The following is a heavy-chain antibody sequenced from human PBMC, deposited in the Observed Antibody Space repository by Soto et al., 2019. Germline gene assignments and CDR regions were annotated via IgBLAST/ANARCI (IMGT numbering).Heavy chain of an antibody. CDR2: ISSSSGST. CDR3: ARDRGGYDRLYYYHGMDV. D-gene: IGHD5-12*01. J-gene: IGHJ6*02. CDR1: GFTFSDYY. Sequence: PGGSLRLSCAASGFTFSDYYMSWIRQAPGKXLEYISYISSSSGSTNYADSVKGRFTISRDNAKNSLYLQMSSLRAEDTAVYYCARDRGGYDRLYYYHGMDVWGQGTTVTVSS. V-gene: IGHV3-11*06.